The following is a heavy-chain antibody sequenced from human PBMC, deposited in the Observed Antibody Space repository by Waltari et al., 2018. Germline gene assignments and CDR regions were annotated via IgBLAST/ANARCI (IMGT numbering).Heavy chain of an antibody. CDR2: INHSGST. Sequence: QVQLQQWGAGLLKPSETLSLTCAVYGGSFSGYYWSWIRQPPGKGLEWIGEINHSGSTNYNPSLKSRVTISVDTSKNQFSLKLSSVTAADTAVYYCARGPPKYYFDYWGQGTLVTVSS. J-gene: IGHJ4*02. CDR1: GGSFSGYY. CDR3: ARGPPKYYFDY. V-gene: IGHV4-34*01.